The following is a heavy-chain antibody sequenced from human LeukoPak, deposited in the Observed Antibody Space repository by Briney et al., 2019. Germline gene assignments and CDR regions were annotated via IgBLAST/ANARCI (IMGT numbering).Heavy chain of an antibody. CDR2: IRSQAYGAAT. J-gene: IGHJ4*02. Sequence: GGSLRLSCSASGFNFDAYAMIWVRQAPGKGPEWVGFIRSQAYGAATNYAPFVQDRFTISRDDSRSIVHLQLDSLRTDDTAVYFCTRVNYYDSGSLYYGYFDYWGQGALVTVSS. V-gene: IGHV3-49*04. CDR1: GFNFDAYA. CDR3: TRVNYYDSGSLYYGYFDY. D-gene: IGHD3-22*01.